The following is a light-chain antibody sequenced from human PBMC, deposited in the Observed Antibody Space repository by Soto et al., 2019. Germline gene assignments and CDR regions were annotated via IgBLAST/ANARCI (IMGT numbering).Light chain of an antibody. Sequence: DNQMTQSPATLSASLGDRVTITCRASQSLSSWLAWYQQKPGKAPKLLIYDASSLESGVPSRFSGSGSGTEFTLTISSLQPDDFATYYCQHYDSYSEAFGQGTKVDI. CDR2: DAS. CDR3: QHYDSYSEA. CDR1: QSLSSW. V-gene: IGKV1-5*01. J-gene: IGKJ1*01.